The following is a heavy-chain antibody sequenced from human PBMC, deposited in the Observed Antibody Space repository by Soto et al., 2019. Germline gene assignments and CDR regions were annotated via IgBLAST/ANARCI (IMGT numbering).Heavy chain of an antibody. Sequence: QITLKESGPTLVKPTQTLTLTCTFSGFSLSTSGVGVGWIRQPPGKALEWLALIYWDDDKRYSPSLKSRLTITKDPSKNQVVLTMTNMDPVDTATYYCAHSKVDIVVVPAAIYWFDPWGQGTLVTVSS. D-gene: IGHD2-2*01. CDR1: GFSLSTSGVG. J-gene: IGHJ5*02. CDR3: AHSKVDIVVVPAAIYWFDP. V-gene: IGHV2-5*02. CDR2: IYWDDDK.